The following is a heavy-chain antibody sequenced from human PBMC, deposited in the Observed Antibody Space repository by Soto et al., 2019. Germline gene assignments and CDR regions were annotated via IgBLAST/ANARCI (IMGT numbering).Heavy chain of an antibody. D-gene: IGHD5-12*01. CDR3: VREGRGSFDF. V-gene: IGHV3-23*01. J-gene: IGHJ3*01. CDR1: VFIFTYHG. Sequence: PWVSLRVACVAYVFIFTYHGMNWVRQAPGKGLELVSVIGGRGNSAYYADSVQGRFTISRDNSKNTLSLQMSSLTADDKAIYYCVREGRGSFDFWGRGKMVTVSS. CDR2: IGGRGNSA.